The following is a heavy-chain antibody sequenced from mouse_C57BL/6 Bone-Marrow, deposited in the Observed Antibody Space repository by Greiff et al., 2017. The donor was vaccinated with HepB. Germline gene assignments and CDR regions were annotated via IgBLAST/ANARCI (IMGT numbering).Heavy chain of an antibody. Sequence: VQLQESGPGLVQPSQSLSITCTVSGFSLTSYGVHWVRQPPGKGLEWLGVIWSGGSTDYNAAFISRLSISKDNSKSQVFFKMNSLQADDTAIYYCAKNPYYSNYYWYFDVWGTGTTVTVSS. CDR3: AKNPYYSNYYWYFDV. CDR1: GFSLTSYG. CDR2: IWSGGST. D-gene: IGHD2-5*01. V-gene: IGHV2-4*01. J-gene: IGHJ1*03.